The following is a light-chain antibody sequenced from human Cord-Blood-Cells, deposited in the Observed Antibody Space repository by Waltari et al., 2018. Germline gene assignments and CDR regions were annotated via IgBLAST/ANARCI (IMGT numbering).Light chain of an antibody. Sequence: DIQMTQSPSSLSASVGDRVTITCRASQSIRSYLNWYQQKPGKAPKLLIYAASSLQSGVPSRFSGSGSGTDFTLTINSLQPEDFATYYCQQSYSTPFTFGPGTKVDIK. V-gene: IGKV1-39*01. CDR3: QQSYSTPFT. J-gene: IGKJ3*01. CDR2: AAS. CDR1: QSIRSY.